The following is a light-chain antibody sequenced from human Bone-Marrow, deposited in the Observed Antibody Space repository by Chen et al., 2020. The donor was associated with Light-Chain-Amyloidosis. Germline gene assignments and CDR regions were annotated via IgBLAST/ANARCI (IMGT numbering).Light chain of an antibody. CDR3: QSYQGSSQGV. Sequence: NFMLTQPHSVSESPGKTGIISCTRSSGSIATNYVQWYQQRPGSSPTTVFYEDDQRPSGVPDRFSGSIDRSSNSASLTISGLKTEDEAAYYCQSYQGSSQGVFGGGTKLTVL. J-gene: IGLJ3*02. V-gene: IGLV6-57*01. CDR1: SGSIATNY. CDR2: EDD.